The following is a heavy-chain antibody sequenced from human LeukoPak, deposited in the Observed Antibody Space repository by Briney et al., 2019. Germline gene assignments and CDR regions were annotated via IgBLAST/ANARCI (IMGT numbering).Heavy chain of an antibody. Sequence: GGSLRLSCAASGFTFSDNWMTWVRQAPGKGLEWVASVKKDASEKYYVDSVKGRFTISRDNSKNTLYLQMNSLRAEDTAVYYCAKEATIGYYFDYWGQGTLVTVSS. D-gene: IGHD5-24*01. CDR1: GFTFSDNW. J-gene: IGHJ4*02. V-gene: IGHV3-7*01. CDR3: AKEATIGYYFDY. CDR2: VKKDASEK.